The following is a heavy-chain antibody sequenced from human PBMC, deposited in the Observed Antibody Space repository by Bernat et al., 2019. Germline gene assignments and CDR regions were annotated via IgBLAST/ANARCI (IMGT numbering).Heavy chain of an antibody. CDR1: GYTFTGYY. CDR3: ARGYCSSTSGYPYGMDV. J-gene: IGHJ6*02. D-gene: IGHD2-2*01. V-gene: IGHV1-2*04. CDR2: INPNSGGT. Sequence: QVQLVQSGAEVKKPGASVKVSCKASGYTFTGYYMHWVRQAPGQGLEWMGWINPNSGGTNYAQKFQGWVTMTRDTSISTSYMELSRLRSDDTAVYYCARGYCSSTSGYPYGMDVWGQGTTVTVSS.